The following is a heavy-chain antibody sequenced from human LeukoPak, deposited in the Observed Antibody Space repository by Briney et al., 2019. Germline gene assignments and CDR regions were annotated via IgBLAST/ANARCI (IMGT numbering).Heavy chain of an antibody. Sequence: KTGESLKISCKGSGYSFTSYWIGWVRQMPGKGLEWMGIIYPGDSDTRYSPSFQGQVTITTDKSICTAYRQWSSLKASDTAMYYCARQEVAGNFDYWGQGTLVTVSS. CDR3: ARQEVAGNFDY. J-gene: IGHJ4*02. CDR2: IYPGDSDT. V-gene: IGHV5-51*01. D-gene: IGHD5-12*01. CDR1: GYSFTSYW.